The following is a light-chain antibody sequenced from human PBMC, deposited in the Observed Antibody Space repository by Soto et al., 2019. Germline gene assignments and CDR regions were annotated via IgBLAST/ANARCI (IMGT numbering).Light chain of an antibody. V-gene: IGKV1-27*01. CDR3: QKYNSAPLT. J-gene: IGKJ4*01. CDR2: AAS. CDR1: LTISNY. Sequence: SQMTQSPSSLSASVGDRVTITGRSSLTISNYLAWYQQKPGKIPNLLIYAASTLQAGVPSRFRGSGSGTDFTLTISRLQPEDVASYYCQKYNSAPLTFGGGTKVEIK.